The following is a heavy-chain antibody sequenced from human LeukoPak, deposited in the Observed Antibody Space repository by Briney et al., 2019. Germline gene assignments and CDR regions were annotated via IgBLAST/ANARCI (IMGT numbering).Heavy chain of an antibody. Sequence: ASVKVSCKASGYTFTGYYLHWVRQAPGQGLEWMGWINPTSGGTNYAQKFQDRVTMTRDTSISTAYMELSRLRSDDTAVYYCARAVVVVTGGGSPSWFDPWGQGTLVTVSS. D-gene: IGHD2-21*02. CDR1: GYTFTGYY. CDR3: ARAVVVVTGGGSPSWFDP. J-gene: IGHJ5*02. V-gene: IGHV1-2*02. CDR2: INPTSGGT.